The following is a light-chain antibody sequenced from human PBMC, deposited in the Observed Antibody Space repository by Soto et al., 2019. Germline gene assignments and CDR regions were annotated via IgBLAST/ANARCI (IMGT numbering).Light chain of an antibody. CDR1: QSIGSW. J-gene: IGKJ1*01. CDR2: KAS. CDR3: QQYKSYPWT. Sequence: DIQMTQSPSTLSASVGDRVTITCRASQSIGSWLAWYQQKPGKAPKLLIYKASNLESGVPSRFSGSGSGTEFTVTISRLQPDDFGTYYCQQYKSYPWTFGQGTKVEIK. V-gene: IGKV1-5*03.